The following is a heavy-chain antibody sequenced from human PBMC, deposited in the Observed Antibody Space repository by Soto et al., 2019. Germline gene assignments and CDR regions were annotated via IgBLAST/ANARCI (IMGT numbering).Heavy chain of an antibody. CDR1: GGSISSYY. CDR2: IYYSGST. CDR3: ARAVVAANKFDP. Sequence: PSETLSLTCTVSGGSISSYYWSWIRQPPGKGLEWIGYIYYSGSTNYNPSLKSRVTISVDTSKNQFSLKLSSVTAADTAVYYCARAVVAANKFDPWGQGTLVTVSS. J-gene: IGHJ5*02. V-gene: IGHV4-59*01. D-gene: IGHD2-15*01.